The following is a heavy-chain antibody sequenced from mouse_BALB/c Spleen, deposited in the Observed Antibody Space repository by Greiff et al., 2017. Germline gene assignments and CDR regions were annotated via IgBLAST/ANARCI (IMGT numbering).Heavy chain of an antibody. CDR3: ARAYPPSYAMDY. J-gene: IGHJ4*01. Sequence: EVQRVESGGGLVKPGGSLKLSCAASGFTFSSYAMSWVRQTPEKRLEWVASISSGGSTYYPDSVKGRFTISRDNARNILYLQMSSLRSEDTAMYYCARAYPPSYAMDYWGQGTSVTVSS. V-gene: IGHV5-6-5*01. CDR2: ISSGGST. CDR1: GFTFSSYA. D-gene: IGHD6-5*01.